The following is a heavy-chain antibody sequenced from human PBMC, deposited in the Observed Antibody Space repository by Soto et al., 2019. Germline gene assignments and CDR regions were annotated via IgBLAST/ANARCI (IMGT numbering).Heavy chain of an antibody. J-gene: IGHJ5*02. D-gene: IGHD1-1*01. CDR3: VRDGTKNLRDWFDP. CDR2: IYATWTT. CDR1: AASLAGYY. V-gene: IGHV4-4*07. Sequence: PSATLSVTCSVSAASLAGYYWTWIRQPPGKGLEWIGRIYATWTTNYNPSLKSRLTMSVDMSKKQFSLTLRSVAAADTAMYYCVRDGTKNLRDWFDPWGQGILVTVSS.